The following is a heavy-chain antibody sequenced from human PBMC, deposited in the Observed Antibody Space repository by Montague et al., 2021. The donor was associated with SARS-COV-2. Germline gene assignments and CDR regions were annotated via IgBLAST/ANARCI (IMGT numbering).Heavy chain of an antibody. D-gene: IGHD3-10*01. Sequence: SETLSLTCAVYGGSLSGYYWSWIRQPPEKGLEWIGEINHSANTKYNPSLKSPVTISIDTSKNQFSLKMTSVTAADTATSYCASGIYPSGSYYNRYYYGLNIWGQGTTVIVSS. V-gene: IGHV4-34*01. CDR2: INHSANT. CDR3: ASGIYPSGSYYNRYYYGLNI. J-gene: IGHJ6*02. CDR1: GGSLSGYY.